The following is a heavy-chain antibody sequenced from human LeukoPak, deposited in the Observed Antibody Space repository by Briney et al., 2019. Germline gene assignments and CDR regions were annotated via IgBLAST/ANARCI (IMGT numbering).Heavy chain of an antibody. J-gene: IGHJ3*02. V-gene: IGHV4-34*01. CDR2: INHSGST. CDR3: ARQGVVVAAARENAFDI. CDR1: GGSFSGYY. D-gene: IGHD2-15*01. Sequence: SETLSLTCAVYGGSFSGYYWSWIRQPPGKGLEWIGEINHSGSTNYNPSLKSRVTISVDTSKNQFSLKLSSVTAADTAVYYCARQGVVVAAARENAFDIWGQGTMVTVSS.